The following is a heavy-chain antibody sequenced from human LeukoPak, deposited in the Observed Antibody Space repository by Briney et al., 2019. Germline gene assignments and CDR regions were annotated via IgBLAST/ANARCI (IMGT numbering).Heavy chain of an antibody. D-gene: IGHD3-22*01. Sequence: ASVKVSCKASGYTFTSYGICWVRQAPGQGLEWMGWISAYNGNTNYAQKLQGRVTMATDTSTSTAYMELRSLRSDDTAVYYCARDSEYDSSGYWGQGTLVTVSS. CDR3: ARDSEYDSSGY. V-gene: IGHV1-18*01. CDR2: ISAYNGNT. CDR1: GYTFTSYG. J-gene: IGHJ4*02.